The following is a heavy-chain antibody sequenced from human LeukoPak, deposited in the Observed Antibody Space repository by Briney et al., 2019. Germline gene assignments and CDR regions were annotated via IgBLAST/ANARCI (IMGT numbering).Heavy chain of an antibody. CDR3: ARDLEGLERYFDY. J-gene: IGHJ4*02. CDR2: INPDSGGT. CDR1: GYTFTGYY. Sequence: ASVKVSCEASGYTFTGYYMHWVRQAPGQGLEWMGWINPDSGGTEYAPKFQGRVTMTRDTSIATAYMELSRLRSDDTAVYYCARDLEGLERYFDYWGQGTLVTVSS. V-gene: IGHV1-2*02. D-gene: IGHD1-1*01.